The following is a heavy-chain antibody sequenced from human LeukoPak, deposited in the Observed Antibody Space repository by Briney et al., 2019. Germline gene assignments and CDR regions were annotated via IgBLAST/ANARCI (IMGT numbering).Heavy chain of an antibody. V-gene: IGHV4-59*01. CDR1: GGSISSYY. D-gene: IGHD6-6*01. J-gene: IGHJ5*02. CDR2: IYYSGST. CDR3: ARDIAARLGGFDP. Sequence: PSQTLSLTCTVSGGSISSYYWSWIRQPPGKGLEWIGYIYYSGSTNYNPSLKSRVTISVDTSKNQFSLKLSSVTAADTAVYYCARDIAARLGGFDPWGQGTLVTVSS.